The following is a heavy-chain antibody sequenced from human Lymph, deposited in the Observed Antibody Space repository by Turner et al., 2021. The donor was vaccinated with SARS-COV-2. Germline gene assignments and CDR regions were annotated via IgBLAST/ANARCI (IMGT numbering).Heavy chain of an antibody. D-gene: IGHD2-8*02. CDR3: ARDTGGQVDV. V-gene: IGHV3-30-3*01. CDR2: ISYDGSNK. CDR1: GVTFSSYA. Sequence: QVQLVESGGGVVQPGRSLRLSCAASGVTFSSYAMHWVRQAPGKGLEWVAVISYDGSNKYYADSVKGRFTISRDNSKNTLYLQMNSLGAEDTAVYDCARDTGGQVDVWGQGTTVTVSS. J-gene: IGHJ6*02.